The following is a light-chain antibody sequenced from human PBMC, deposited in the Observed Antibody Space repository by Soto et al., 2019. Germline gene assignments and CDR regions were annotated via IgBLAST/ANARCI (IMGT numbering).Light chain of an antibody. J-gene: IGKJ1*01. V-gene: IGKV1-5*03. Sequence: DIQMTQSPSTLSGSVGDRVTITCRSSQTISSWLAWYQQKPGKAPKLLIYKAYTLKSGVPSRFSGSGSGTEFTLTISSLQPDDFATYYCQHYKSYSEAFGQGTKVELK. CDR3: QHYKSYSEA. CDR2: KAY. CDR1: QTISSW.